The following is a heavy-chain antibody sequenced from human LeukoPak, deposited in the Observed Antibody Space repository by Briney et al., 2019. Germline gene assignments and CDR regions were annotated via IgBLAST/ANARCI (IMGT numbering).Heavy chain of an antibody. CDR2: INPNSGGT. J-gene: IGHJ5*02. CDR1: GYTFTGYY. D-gene: IGHD2-2*01. V-gene: IGHV1-2*02. Sequence: ASVKVSCKASGYTFTGYYMHWVRQAPGQGLEWMGWINPNSGGTNYAQKFQGRVTMTRDTSISTAYMELSRLRSDDTAVYYCAREAGVVVPAAINWFDPWGQGTLVTVSS. CDR3: AREAGVVVPAAINWFDP.